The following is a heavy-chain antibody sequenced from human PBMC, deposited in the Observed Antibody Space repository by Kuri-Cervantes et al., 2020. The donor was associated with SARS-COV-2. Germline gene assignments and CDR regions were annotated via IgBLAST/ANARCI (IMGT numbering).Heavy chain of an antibody. CDR1: GYTFTGYY. CDR2: INPNSGGT. V-gene: IGHV1-2*02. CDR3: ARDPMVTRADAFDI. J-gene: IGHJ3*02. Sequence: ASVKVSCKASGYTFTGYYMHWVRQAPGQGPEWMGWINPNSGGTNYAQKFQGRVTMTRDTSISTAYMELSRLRSDDTAVYYCARDPMVTRADAFDIWGQGTMVTVSS. D-gene: IGHD5-18*01.